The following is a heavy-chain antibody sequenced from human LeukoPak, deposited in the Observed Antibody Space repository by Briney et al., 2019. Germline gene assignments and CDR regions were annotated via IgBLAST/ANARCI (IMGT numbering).Heavy chain of an antibody. J-gene: IGHJ4*02. Sequence: GGSLRLSCAASGFTFSSYSMNWVRQAPGKGLEWVSSISSSSSYIYYADSVKGRFTISRDNAKNSLYLQMNSLRAEDTAVYYCAREGAGDNYFDNWGQGTLVTVSS. CDR1: GFTFSSYS. CDR3: AREGAGDNYFDN. D-gene: IGHD7-27*01. CDR2: ISSSSSYI. V-gene: IGHV3-21*01.